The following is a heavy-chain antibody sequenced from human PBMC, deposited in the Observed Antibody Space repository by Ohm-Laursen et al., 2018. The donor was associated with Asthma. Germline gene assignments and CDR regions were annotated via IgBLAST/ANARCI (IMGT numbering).Heavy chain of an antibody. J-gene: IGHJ4*02. D-gene: IGHD2-15*01. CDR3: ARVVLEAAIIDY. CDR2: ISRSSSFT. Sequence: SLRLSCTASGFTLSDYYMIWIRLAPGKGLEWVSIISRSSSFTNYADSVKGRFTISRDNAKNSLYLQVNSLRAEDTAVYFCARVVLEAAIIDYWGQGTLVTVSS. V-gene: IGHV3-11*06. CDR1: GFTLSDYY.